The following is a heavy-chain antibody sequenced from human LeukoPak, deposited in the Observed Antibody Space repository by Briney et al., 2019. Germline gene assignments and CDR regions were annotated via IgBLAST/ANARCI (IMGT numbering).Heavy chain of an antibody. CDR3: ARGSTGWSSGDY. V-gene: IGHV3-66*01. Sequence: GGSLRLSCAASGFIVSNNYMSWVRQAPGMGLEWVSVIYRSGSTYYADSVKGRFTISRDNSNNTVYLQMNSLRADDTAVYYCARGSTGWSSGDYWGRGTLVTVSS. CDR2: IYRSGST. CDR1: GFIVSNNY. J-gene: IGHJ4*02. D-gene: IGHD6-25*01.